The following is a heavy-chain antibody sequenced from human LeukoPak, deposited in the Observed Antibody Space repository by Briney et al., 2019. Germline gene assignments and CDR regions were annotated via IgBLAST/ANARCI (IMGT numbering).Heavy chain of an antibody. CDR3: AKRGPVSFNGYDDFDI. J-gene: IGHJ3*02. CDR1: GFTFSSYA. D-gene: IGHD2-8*01. CDR2: ISGSGGST. Sequence: GGSLRLSCAASGFTFSSYAMSWVRQAPGKGLEWVSAISGSGGSTYYADSVKGRFTISRDNSKNTLYLQMNSLRAEDTAVYYCAKRGPVSFNGYDDFDIWGQGTMVTVSS. V-gene: IGHV3-23*01.